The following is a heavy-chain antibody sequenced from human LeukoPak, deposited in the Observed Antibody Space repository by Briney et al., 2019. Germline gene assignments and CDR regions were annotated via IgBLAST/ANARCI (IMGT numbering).Heavy chain of an antibody. J-gene: IGHJ6*03. V-gene: IGHV4-4*07. CDR2: IYTSGST. Sequence: SETLSLTCTVPGGSISSYYWSWIRQPAGKGLEWIGRIYTSGSTNYNPSLKSRVTMSVDTSKNQFSLKLSSVTAADTAVYYCARDLAYDSSGWPQYYYYYYMDVWGKGTTVTVSS. CDR1: GGSISSYY. D-gene: IGHD3-22*01. CDR3: ARDLAYDSSGWPQYYYYYYMDV.